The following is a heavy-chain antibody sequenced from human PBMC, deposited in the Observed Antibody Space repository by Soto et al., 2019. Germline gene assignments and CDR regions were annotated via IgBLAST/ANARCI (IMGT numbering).Heavy chain of an antibody. CDR3: ARDPTIFGVVQNYGMAV. CDR2: ISAYNGYT. J-gene: IGHJ6*02. CDR1: GYTFTTFG. V-gene: IGHV1-18*01. Sequence: GASVKVSCKTSGYTFTTFGIIWVRQAPGQGLEWMGWISAYNGYTNYAQKLQGRVTMTTDTSTSTAYMELRSLRSDDTAVYYCARDPTIFGVVQNYGMAVWGQGTTVTVSS. D-gene: IGHD3-3*01.